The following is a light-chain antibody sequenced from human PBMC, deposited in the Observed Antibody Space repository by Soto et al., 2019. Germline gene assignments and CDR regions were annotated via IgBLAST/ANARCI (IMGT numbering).Light chain of an antibody. V-gene: IGLV2-14*01. CDR2: QVN. J-gene: IGLJ1*01. Sequence: QSALTQPASVSGSPGQSITISCTGTSSDVGGYNYVSWYQQHPGKAPKLMIYQVNYRPSGVSSRFSGSKSGNTASLTISGLQAEDEADYYCSSYTSNTTPYVFGTGTQLTVL. CDR3: SSYTSNTTPYV. CDR1: SSDVGGYNY.